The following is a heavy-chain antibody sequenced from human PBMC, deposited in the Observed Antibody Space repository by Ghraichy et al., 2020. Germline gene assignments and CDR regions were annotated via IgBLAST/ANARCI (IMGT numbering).Heavy chain of an antibody. D-gene: IGHD3-3*01. CDR2: IYNSETT. CDR1: GDSISSANYY. Sequence: SETLSLTCTVSGDSISSANYYWNWIRQPPGKGLEWIGFIYNSETTYYEPSLKNRLTISTDTSKNQFSLRLTSVTAADTAVYYCAGGSIFGAVISSAVWYFDRWGRGTLVTVSS. V-gene: IGHV4-30-4*01. CDR3: AGGSIFGAVISSAVWYFDR. J-gene: IGHJ2*01.